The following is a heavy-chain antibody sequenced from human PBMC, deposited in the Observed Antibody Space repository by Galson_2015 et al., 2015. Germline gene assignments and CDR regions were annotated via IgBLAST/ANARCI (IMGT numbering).Heavy chain of an antibody. CDR3: ARHVSGNYNSGMDV. CDR1: GGSISSGNFC. CDR2: IYYGGNI. D-gene: IGHD1-26*01. V-gene: IGHV4-39*01. Sequence: LSLTCIFSGGSISSGNFCWGWIRQPPGKGPEWIGSIYYGGNIYYNPSLKSRVTISLDTSNNQFSLRLTSVTAADAAVYYCARHVSGNYNSGMDVWGQGTTVTVSS. J-gene: IGHJ6*02.